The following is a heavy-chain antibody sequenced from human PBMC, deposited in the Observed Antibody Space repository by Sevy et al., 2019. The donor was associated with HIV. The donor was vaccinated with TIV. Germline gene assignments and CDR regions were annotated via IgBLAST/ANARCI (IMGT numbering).Heavy chain of an antibody. V-gene: IGHV3-9*01. J-gene: IGHJ4*02. CDR1: GFTFEDYA. Sequence: GGSLRLSCAASGFTFEDYAMHWVRQAPGKGLEWVSGISWNSGTIGYADSVKGRFTSARDNAKNSLYLQMNSLRGEDTALYYCAKGASGSYYRDFDYWGQGTLVTVSS. D-gene: IGHD3-10*01. CDR2: ISWNSGTI. CDR3: AKGASGSYYRDFDY.